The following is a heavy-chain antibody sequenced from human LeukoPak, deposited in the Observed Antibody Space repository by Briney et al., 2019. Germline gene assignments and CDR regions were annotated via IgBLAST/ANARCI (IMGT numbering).Heavy chain of an antibody. D-gene: IGHD5-12*01. V-gene: IGHV4-4*07. CDR1: GGSISSYY. Sequence: SETLSLTCTVSGGSISSYYWSWIRQPAGKGLEWIGRIYTSGGTNYNPSLKSRVTMSVDTSKNQFSLKLSSVTAADTAVYYCARESTLSGYDPHYYYYYYMDVWGKGTTVTISS. J-gene: IGHJ6*03. CDR3: ARESTLSGYDPHYYYYYYMDV. CDR2: IYTSGGT.